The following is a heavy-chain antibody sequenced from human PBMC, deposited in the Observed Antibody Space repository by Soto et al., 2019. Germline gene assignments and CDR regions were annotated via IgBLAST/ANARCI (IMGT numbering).Heavy chain of an antibody. V-gene: IGHV1-8*01. D-gene: IGHD3-16*01. J-gene: IGHJ4*02. Sequence: ASVKVSCKASGYTFTNYDINWVRQATGQGPEWMGWMNPNSGNTDYAQKIQGRVTMTRNTSISTAYMELSSLRSEDSAVYYCAGAIRREQQVLGGLDYWGQGTLVTVSS. CDR3: AGAIRREQQVLGGLDY. CDR1: GYTFTNYD. CDR2: MNPNSGNT.